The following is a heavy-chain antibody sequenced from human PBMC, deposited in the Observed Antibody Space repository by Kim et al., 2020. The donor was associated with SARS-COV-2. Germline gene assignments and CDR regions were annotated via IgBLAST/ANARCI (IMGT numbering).Heavy chain of an antibody. D-gene: IGHD3-10*01. Sequence: ASVKVSCKASGYTFTSYGISWVRQAPGQGLEWMGWISAYNGNTNYAQKLQGRVTMTTDTSMSTAYMELRSLRSDDTAVYYCARSANVGELLHRGNFDYWGQGTLVTVSS. CDR3: ARSANVGELLHRGNFDY. V-gene: IGHV1-18*01. CDR1: GYTFTSYG. CDR2: ISAYNGNT. J-gene: IGHJ4*02.